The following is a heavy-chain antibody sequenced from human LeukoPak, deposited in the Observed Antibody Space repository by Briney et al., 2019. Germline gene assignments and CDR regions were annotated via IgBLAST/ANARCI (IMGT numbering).Heavy chain of an antibody. CDR2: IYYSGST. CDR3: ARDRGSVDAFDI. J-gene: IGHJ3*02. V-gene: IGHV4-31*03. CDR1: GGSISSGGYY. D-gene: IGHD3-10*01. Sequence: SETLSLTCTVSGGSISSGGYYWSWIRQHPGKGLEWIGYIYYSGSTYYNPSLKSRVTISVDTSKNQFSLKLSSVTVADTAVYYCARDRGSVDAFDIWGQGTMVTVSS.